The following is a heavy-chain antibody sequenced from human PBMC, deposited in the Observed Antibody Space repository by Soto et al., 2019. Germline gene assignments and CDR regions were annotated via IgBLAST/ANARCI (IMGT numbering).Heavy chain of an antibody. CDR1: GSISTTTP. Sequence: EVQLLESGGGLVQPGGSLRLYCAASGSISTTTPLSWVRQAPGKGLEWVSTISGRGTNTYYADSVKGRFIISRDNLKNTVNLQMNGLGVEDTAIYYCATSFRYFDNWGQGTRVTVSS. V-gene: IGHV3-23*01. CDR3: ATSFRYFDN. J-gene: IGHJ4*02. CDR2: ISGRGTNT.